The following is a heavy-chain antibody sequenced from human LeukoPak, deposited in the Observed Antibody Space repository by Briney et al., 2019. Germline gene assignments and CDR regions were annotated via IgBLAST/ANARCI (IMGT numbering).Heavy chain of an antibody. V-gene: IGHV1-18*01. Sequence: ASVKVSCKASGYTFTRYGISWVRQAPGQGLEWMGWISGYNGNIKYAQKLQGRVTMTTDTSTSIAYMELRSLRSDDTAVYYCARDCSGGSCYDGVDYWGQGTLVTVSS. CDR1: GYTFTRYG. D-gene: IGHD2-15*01. J-gene: IGHJ4*02. CDR2: ISGYNGNI. CDR3: ARDCSGGSCYDGVDY.